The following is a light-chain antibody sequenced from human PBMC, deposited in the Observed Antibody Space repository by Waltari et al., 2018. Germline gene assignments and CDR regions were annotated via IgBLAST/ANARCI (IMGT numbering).Light chain of an antibody. J-gene: IGKJ1*01. CDR3: QKYNSAPQT. V-gene: IGKV1-27*01. CDR1: QGISNF. CDR2: AAS. Sequence: DIQMTQSPTSLSASVGDSVTITCRASQGISNFLAWYQQKPGKGPKLLIYAASTLQSGVPSRFSGSGSGTDFTLTISSLQPEDVATYYCQKYNSAPQTFGQGTKVEIK.